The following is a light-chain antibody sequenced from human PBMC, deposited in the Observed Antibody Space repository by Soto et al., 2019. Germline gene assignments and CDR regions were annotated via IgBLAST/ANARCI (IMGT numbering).Light chain of an antibody. CDR2: AAS. V-gene: IGKV1-39*01. J-gene: IGKJ4*01. CDR1: QSISSY. CDR3: KQVNVYPST. Sequence: DIQMTQSPSSLSASVGDRVTITCRASQSISSYLNWYQQKPGKAPKLLIYAASSLQSGVQSRFSGSGSGTDFTLTIRSLQPEDFATYYCKQVNVYPSTFGGGTKVDIK.